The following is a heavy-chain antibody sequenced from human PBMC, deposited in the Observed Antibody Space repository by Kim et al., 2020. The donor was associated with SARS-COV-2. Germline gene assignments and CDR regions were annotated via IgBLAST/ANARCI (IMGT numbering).Heavy chain of an antibody. D-gene: IGHD3-22*01. V-gene: IGHV3-9*01. CDR1: GFTFDDYA. J-gene: IGHJ4*02. Sequence: GGSLRLSCAASGFTFDDYAMHWVRQAPGKGLEWVSGISWNSGSIGYADSVKGRFTISRDNAKNSLYLQMNSLRAEDTALYYCAKDMGSSGYYVEIDYWGQGTLVTVSS. CDR2: ISWNSGSI. CDR3: AKDMGSSGYYVEIDY.